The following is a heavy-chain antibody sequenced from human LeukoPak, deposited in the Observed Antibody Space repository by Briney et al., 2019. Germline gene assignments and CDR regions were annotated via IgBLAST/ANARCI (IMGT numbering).Heavy chain of an antibody. CDR1: GGTFSSYA. D-gene: IGHD3-3*01. Sequence: ASVKVSCKASGGTFSSYAISWVRQAPGQGLEWMGRIIPILGIANYAQKLQGRVTITADKSTSTAYMELSSLRSEDTAVYYCARASITIFGVVIMGNYGMDVWGQGTTVTASS. V-gene: IGHV1-69*04. J-gene: IGHJ6*02. CDR3: ARASITIFGVVIMGNYGMDV. CDR2: IIPILGIA.